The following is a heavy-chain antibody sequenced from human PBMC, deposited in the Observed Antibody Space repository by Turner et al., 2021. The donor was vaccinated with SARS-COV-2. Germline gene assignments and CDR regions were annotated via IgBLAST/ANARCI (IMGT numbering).Heavy chain of an antibody. J-gene: IGHJ6*02. CDR3: ARDHIGVYYAMDV. V-gene: IGHV3-74*01. Sequence: EVELVEAGGGLVQPWGSLRLSCAASGFTFSSYWMHWVRQAPGKGSLWVSRINSDGSRTSYEDSVKGRFTFSRDNAKNTLYLQMNSLRAEDTAVYYCARDHIGVYYAMDVWGQGTTVTVSS. D-gene: IGHD3-10*01. CDR1: GFTFSSYW. CDR2: INSDGSRT.